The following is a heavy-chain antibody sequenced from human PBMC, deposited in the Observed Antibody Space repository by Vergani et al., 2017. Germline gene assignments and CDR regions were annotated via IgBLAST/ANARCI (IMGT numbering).Heavy chain of an antibody. J-gene: IGHJ5*02. D-gene: IGHD1-14*01. CDR3: ARDWRLLYNRFDP. V-gene: IGHV3-33*01. CDR2: TWYDGNNK. CDR1: GFTFNQYG. Sequence: QVQLVESGGGVVQPGRSLRLSCAASGFTFNQYGMHWVRQAPGKGLEWVAVTWYDGNNKQYAASVKGRFTISRDNSKSTMYLQMNSLRDEDTGVYYCARDWRLLYNRFDPWGQGTLVTVSS.